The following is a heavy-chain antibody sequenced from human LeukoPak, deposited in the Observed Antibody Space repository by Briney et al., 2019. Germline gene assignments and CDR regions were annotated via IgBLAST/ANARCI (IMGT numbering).Heavy chain of an antibody. Sequence: GGSLRLSCAASGFTFSSYAMHWVRQAPGKGLEWVAVISYDGSNKYYADSVKGRFTISRDNSKNTLYLQMNSLRAEDTAVYYCARVPIAVAGTGGWFDPWGQGTLVTVSS. CDR3: ARVPIAVAGTGGWFDP. CDR1: GFTFSSYA. D-gene: IGHD6-19*01. CDR2: ISYDGSNK. V-gene: IGHV3-30*04. J-gene: IGHJ5*02.